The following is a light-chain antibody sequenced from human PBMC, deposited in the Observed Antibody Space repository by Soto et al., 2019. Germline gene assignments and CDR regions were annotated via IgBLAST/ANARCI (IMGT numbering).Light chain of an antibody. J-gene: IGKJ1*01. CDR2: KVT. Sequence: DIQMTQSPSTLSASVGDRVTITCRANQTISNCLAWYQQKPCKALILLIYKVTSLETGVPERFSGGGSGTEFTLTISSLQPDYFATYYCQQYYDYSTFGQGTKVDVK. CDR1: QTISNC. CDR3: QQYYDYST. V-gene: IGKV1-5*03.